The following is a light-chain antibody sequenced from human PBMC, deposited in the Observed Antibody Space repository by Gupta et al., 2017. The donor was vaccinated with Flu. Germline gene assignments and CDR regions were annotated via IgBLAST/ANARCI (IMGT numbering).Light chain of an antibody. CDR1: SSAVGGYNY. Sequence: QSALTQPASVSGSPGQSITISCTGTSSAVGGYNYVSWYQQHPGKAPKLMIYEVSNLPSGVSNRFSGSKSGNTASLTISGLQAEDEADYYCSSYTSSSTRVFGGGTKLTVL. CDR2: EVS. J-gene: IGLJ3*02. CDR3: SSYTSSSTRV. V-gene: IGLV2-14*01.